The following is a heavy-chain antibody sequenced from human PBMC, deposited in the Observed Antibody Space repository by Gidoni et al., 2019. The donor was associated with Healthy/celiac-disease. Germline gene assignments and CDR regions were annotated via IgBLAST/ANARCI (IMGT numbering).Heavy chain of an antibody. V-gene: IGHV1-46*01. CDR3: ARLGELLLPFDY. J-gene: IGHJ4*02. D-gene: IGHD3-10*01. CDR2: INPSGGST. CDR1: GYTFTSYY. Sequence: QVQLVQSGAEVTKPGASVKVSCQASGYTFTSYYMHWVRQAPGQGLEWMGIINPSGGSTSYAQKFQGRVTMTRDTSTSTVYMELSSLRSEDTAVYYCARLGELLLPFDYWGQGTLVTVSS.